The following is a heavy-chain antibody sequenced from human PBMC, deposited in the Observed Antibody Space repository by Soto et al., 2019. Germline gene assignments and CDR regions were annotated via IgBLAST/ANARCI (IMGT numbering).Heavy chain of an antibody. V-gene: IGHV4-59*01. CDR3: ARGIQLWYGGFDY. Sequence: SVTLSVTCTVSGGSISSYYWSWIRQPPGKGLEWIGYIYYSGSTNYNPSLKSRVTISVDTSKNQFPLKLSSVTAADTAVYYCARGIQLWYGGFDYWGHRTLVTVSS. CDR1: GGSISSYY. D-gene: IGHD5-18*01. CDR2: IYYSGST. J-gene: IGHJ4*01.